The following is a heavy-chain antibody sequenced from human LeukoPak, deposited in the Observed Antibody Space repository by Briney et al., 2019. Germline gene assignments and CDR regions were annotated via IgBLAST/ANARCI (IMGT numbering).Heavy chain of an antibody. D-gene: IGHD5-24*01. CDR1: GGSFSGYY. Sequence: SETLSLTCAVYGGSFSGYYWSWIRQPPGKGLEWIGEINHSGSTNYNPSLKSRVTISVDTSKNQFSLKLSSVTAADTAVYYCARWGYTRFAYWGQGTLVTVSS. V-gene: IGHV4-34*01. CDR2: INHSGST. CDR3: ARWGYTRFAY. J-gene: IGHJ4*02.